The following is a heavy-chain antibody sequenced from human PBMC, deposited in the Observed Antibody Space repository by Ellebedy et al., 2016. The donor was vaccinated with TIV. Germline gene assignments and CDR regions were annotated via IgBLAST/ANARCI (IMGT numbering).Heavy chain of an antibody. Sequence: SETLSLXCAVYGGSFSGYYWSWIRQPPGKGLEWIGEINHSGSTNYNPSLKSRVTISVDTSKNQFSLKLSSVTAADTAVYYCARGAYSSGLIYFDFWGQGTLVTVSS. CDR2: INHSGST. CDR3: ARGAYSSGLIYFDF. CDR1: GGSFSGYY. V-gene: IGHV4-34*01. J-gene: IGHJ4*02. D-gene: IGHD5-18*01.